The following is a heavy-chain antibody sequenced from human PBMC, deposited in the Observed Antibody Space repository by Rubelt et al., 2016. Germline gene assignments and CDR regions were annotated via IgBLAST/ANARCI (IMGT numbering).Heavy chain of an antibody. D-gene: IGHD2-15*01. J-gene: IGHJ4*02. V-gene: IGHV4-34*01. CDR3: ASTTENCSGGSCYFGD. Sequence: QVQLQQWGAGLLKPSETLSLTCAVYGGSFSGYYWSWIRQPPGKGLEWIGEINHSGSTNYNPSPRSGVPLLVDTSKNQVSLELSSVTAADTAVYYCASTTENCSGGSCYFGDWGQGTLVTVSS. CDR1: GGSFSGYY. CDR2: INHSGST.